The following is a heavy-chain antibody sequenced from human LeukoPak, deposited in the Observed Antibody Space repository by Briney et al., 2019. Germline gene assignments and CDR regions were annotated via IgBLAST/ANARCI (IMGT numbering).Heavy chain of an antibody. CDR1: GFTFSSYA. Sequence: GGSLRLSCAASGFTFSSYAMSWVRQAPGKGLEWVSAISGSGGSTYYADSVKGRFTISRDNSKNSLYLQMNSLRAEDTAVYYCAREEYYYDSSVLDAFDIWGQGTMVTVSS. V-gene: IGHV3-23*01. D-gene: IGHD3-22*01. CDR3: AREEYYYDSSVLDAFDI. J-gene: IGHJ3*02. CDR2: ISGSGGST.